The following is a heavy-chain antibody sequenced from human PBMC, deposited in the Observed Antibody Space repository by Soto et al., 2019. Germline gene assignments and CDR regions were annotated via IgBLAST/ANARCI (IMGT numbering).Heavy chain of an antibody. CDR1: GDSVSSNGAA. CDR2: TYYRSKWNN. V-gene: IGHV6-1*01. Sequence: PSQTLSLTCAISGDSVSSNGAAWNWIRQSPSRGLQWLGRTYYRSKWNNDYAVSVKSRITINVGTSKNQISLQLNSVTPEDTAVYYCARGHAGTMDGWGQGTTVTVSS. J-gene: IGHJ6*02. CDR3: ARGHAGTMDG. D-gene: IGHD1-1*01.